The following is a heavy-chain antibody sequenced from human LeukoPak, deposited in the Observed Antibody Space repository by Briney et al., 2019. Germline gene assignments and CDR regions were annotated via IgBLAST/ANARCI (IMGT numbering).Heavy chain of an antibody. CDR2: ITGDGASP. CDR3: ARGRIGYYDY. Sequence: GGSPRLSCAASGFAFSGYSMRWARQAPGKGLEYVSAITGDGASPYYANSVKGRFTISRDNSKNTLYLQMGSLRAEDMAVYFCARGRIGYYDYWGQGTLVTVSS. V-gene: IGHV3-64*01. CDR1: GFAFSGYS. D-gene: IGHD2-15*01. J-gene: IGHJ4*02.